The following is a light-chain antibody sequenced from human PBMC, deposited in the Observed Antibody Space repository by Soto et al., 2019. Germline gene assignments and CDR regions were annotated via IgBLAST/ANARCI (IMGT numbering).Light chain of an antibody. CDR2: DAS. J-gene: IGKJ4*01. V-gene: IGKV1-5*01. CDR3: QQYNSYPLT. Sequence: FQMPQSPSSLSASVGDRFTMTCRASQSISSWLAWYQQKPGKAPKLLIYDASSLESGVPSRFSGSGSGTEFTLTISSLQPDDFATYYCQQYNSYPLTFGGGTKVDIK. CDR1: QSISSW.